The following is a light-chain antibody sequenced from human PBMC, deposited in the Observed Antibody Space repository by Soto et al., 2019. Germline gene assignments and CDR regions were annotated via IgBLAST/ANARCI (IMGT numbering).Light chain of an antibody. V-gene: IGKV1-39*01. CDR2: AAS. CDR1: QIISSY. Sequence: DIQMTQSPSSLSASVGDRITITCRASQIISSYLNWYQQKPGKAPKLLIYAASSLESWVPSRFRGSGSGTDFTLTISSLQPEDFSTFYCQQSSSFPHTFGPGTKVDIK. J-gene: IGKJ3*01. CDR3: QQSSSFPHT.